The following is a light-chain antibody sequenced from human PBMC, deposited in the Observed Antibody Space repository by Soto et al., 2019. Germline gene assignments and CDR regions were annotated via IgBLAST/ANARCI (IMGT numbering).Light chain of an antibody. CDR3: QQYDNLPLT. CDR1: QSVVSTY. J-gene: IGKJ4*01. Sequence: EIVLTQSPGTLSLSPGERATLSCRASQSVVSTYLAWYQQNTGQAPRLLISGASDRATGIPDRFSGSGSGTDFTLTISRLEPEDFAVYYCQQYDNLPLTFGGGTEV. CDR2: GAS. V-gene: IGKV3-20*01.